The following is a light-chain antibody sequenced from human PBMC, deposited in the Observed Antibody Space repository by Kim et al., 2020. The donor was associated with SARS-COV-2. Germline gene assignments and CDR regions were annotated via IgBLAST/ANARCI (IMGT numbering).Light chain of an antibody. J-gene: IGKJ1*01. Sequence: DIEMTQSPSSVSASLGDRVTITCRTSQSIYSFLDWYQQKPGRTPPILLLAASNLQVGLPSRFSGSGSGTDLTLTINSLRPEDFATYYCQQSYSTPPTFGRGTKVDIK. CDR3: QQSYSTPPT. CDR1: QSIYSF. CDR2: AAS. V-gene: IGKV1-39*01.